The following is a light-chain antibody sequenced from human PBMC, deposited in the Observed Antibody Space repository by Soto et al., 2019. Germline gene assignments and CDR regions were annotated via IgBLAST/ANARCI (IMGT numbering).Light chain of an antibody. CDR1: QSVSSSY. J-gene: IGKJ3*01. CDR2: GAS. CDR3: QQYGSSLPLFT. Sequence: EIVLTQSPGTLSLSPGERATLSCRASQSVSSSYLAWYQQKPGQAPRLLISGASSRATGIPDRFSGSGSGTNFTLTISRLEPEDFAVYYCQQYGSSLPLFTFGPGTKVHI. V-gene: IGKV3-20*01.